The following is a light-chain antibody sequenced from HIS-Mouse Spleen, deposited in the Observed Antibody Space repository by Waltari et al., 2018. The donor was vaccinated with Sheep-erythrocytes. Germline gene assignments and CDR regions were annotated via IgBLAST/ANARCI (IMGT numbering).Light chain of an antibody. V-gene: IGLV2-8*01. J-gene: IGLJ3*02. Sequence: QSALTPPPSASGSPGQSVTIPCPGPSSDVGGYNYLSWYQQHPGKAPKLMIYEVSKRPSGVPDRFSGSKSGNTASLTVSGLQAEDEADYYCSSYAGSNNWVFGGGTKLTVL. CDR2: EVS. CDR3: SSYAGSNNWV. CDR1: SSDVGGYNY.